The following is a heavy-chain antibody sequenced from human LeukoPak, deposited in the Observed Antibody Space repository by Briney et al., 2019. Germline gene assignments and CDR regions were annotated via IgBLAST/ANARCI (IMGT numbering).Heavy chain of an antibody. D-gene: IGHD1-7*01. CDR3: VRYTVGTMYQY. V-gene: IGHV4-39*02. Sequence: SETLSLTCTVSGDSISSRSYYWGWIRQPPGKGLEWIGSINYSGRTDYSPSLKSRLTMSVDTSNNHFPLRLRSVTAADTAVYYCVRYTVGTMYQYWGQGTLVTVSS. CDR2: INYSGRT. J-gene: IGHJ4*02. CDR1: GDSISSRSYY.